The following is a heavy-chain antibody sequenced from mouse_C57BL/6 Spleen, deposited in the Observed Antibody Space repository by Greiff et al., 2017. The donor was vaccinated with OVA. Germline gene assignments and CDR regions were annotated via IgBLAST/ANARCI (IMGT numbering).Heavy chain of an antibody. V-gene: IGHV5-16*01. Sequence: EVQRVESEGGLVQPGSSMKLSCTASGFTFSDYYMAWVRQVPEKGLEWVANINYDGSSTYYLDSLKSRFIISRDNAKNILYLQMSSLKSEDTATYYCARECGSHAMDYWGQGTSVTVSS. CDR2: INYDGSST. CDR3: ARECGSHAMDY. CDR1: GFTFSDYY. D-gene: IGHD1-1*01. J-gene: IGHJ4*01.